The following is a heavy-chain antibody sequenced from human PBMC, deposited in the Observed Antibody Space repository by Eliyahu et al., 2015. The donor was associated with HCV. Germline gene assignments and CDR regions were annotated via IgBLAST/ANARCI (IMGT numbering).Heavy chain of an antibody. D-gene: IGHD2-21*01. CDR3: AKRGSGYYFDY. CDR2: VSSGVAT. J-gene: IGHJ4*02. CDR1: GFSFSTYG. V-gene: IGHV3-23*01. Sequence: ASGFSFSTYGMNWVRQGPGKGLEWVSTVSSGVATYYADAVKGRFTISRDNSRDTLYLQMSSLRAXDTAVYYCAKRGSGYYFDYWGPGTQVTVSS.